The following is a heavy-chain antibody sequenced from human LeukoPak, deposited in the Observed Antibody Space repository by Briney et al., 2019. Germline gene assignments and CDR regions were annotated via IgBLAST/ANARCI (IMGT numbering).Heavy chain of an antibody. D-gene: IGHD2-2*01. V-gene: IGHV3-23*01. J-gene: IGHJ3*02. Sequence: GGSLRLSCAASGFTFSSYAMSWVRQAPGKGLEWVSGISASGGSTYYADSVKGRFTISRDNSKNTLYLQMNSLSADDTAVYYCAKDSSGVPAGGAFDIWAKGQGSPSLQ. CDR3: AKDSSGVPAGGAFDI. CDR1: GFTFSSYA. CDR2: ISASGGST.